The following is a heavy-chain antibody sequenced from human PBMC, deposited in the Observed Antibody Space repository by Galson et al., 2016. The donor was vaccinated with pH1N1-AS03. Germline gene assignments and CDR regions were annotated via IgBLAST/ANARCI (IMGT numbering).Heavy chain of an antibody. CDR3: ARDRYHGLPGDYYESAY. CDR2: IVNFSVTT. V-gene: IGHV1-69*13. D-gene: IGHD3-22*01. J-gene: IGHJ4*02. Sequence: SVKVSCKASTDNFVDYGISWVRQAPGQGLEWVGGIVNFSVTTDYAQKFQGRISITADEATSTAYMELSSLTSEDTAVYYCARDRYHGLPGDYYESAYWGQGTLVTVSS. CDR1: TDNFVDYG.